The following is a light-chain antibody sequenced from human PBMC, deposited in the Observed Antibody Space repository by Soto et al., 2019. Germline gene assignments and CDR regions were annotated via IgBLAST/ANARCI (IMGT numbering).Light chain of an antibody. Sequence: LTQSPCTLPFFHGERATLSCRASQSVGSSHLAWYQQKPGQAPRLLIYGASSRATGIPDRFSGSGSGTDFTLTISRLQPEDFAVYYCQQYGSSPQTFGQGTKVDIK. CDR3: QQYGSSPQT. J-gene: IGKJ1*01. CDR1: QSVGSSH. V-gene: IGKV3-20*01. CDR2: GAS.